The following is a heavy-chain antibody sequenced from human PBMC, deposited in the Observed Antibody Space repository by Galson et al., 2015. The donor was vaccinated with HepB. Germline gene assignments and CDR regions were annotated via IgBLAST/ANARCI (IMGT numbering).Heavy chain of an antibody. V-gene: IGHV1-24*01. J-gene: IGHJ4*02. D-gene: IGHD7-27*01. CDR3: ATGLLGTRGADY. CDR1: GYTLTELS. CDR2: FDPEDGET. Sequence: QSGAEVKKPGATVKISCKVSGYTLTELSMHWVRQAPGKGLEWMGGFDPEDGETIYAQKFQGRVTMTEDTSTDTAYMELSSLRSEDTAVYYCATGLLGTRGADYWGQGTLVTVSS.